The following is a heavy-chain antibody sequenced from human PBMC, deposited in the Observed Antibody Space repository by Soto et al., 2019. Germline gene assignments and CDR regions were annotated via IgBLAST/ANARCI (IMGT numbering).Heavy chain of an antibody. CDR3: ARGPRYGDYSPHSTLTY. V-gene: IGHV1-18*01. J-gene: IGHJ4*02. CDR2: ISAYNGNT. CDR1: GYTFTSYG. D-gene: IGHD4-17*01. Sequence: ASVKVSCKASGYTFTSYGISWVRQAPGQGLEWMGWISAYNGNTNYAQKLQGRVTMTTDTSTSTAYMELRSLRSDDTAVYYCARGPRYGDYSPHSTLTYWGQGTLVTAPQ.